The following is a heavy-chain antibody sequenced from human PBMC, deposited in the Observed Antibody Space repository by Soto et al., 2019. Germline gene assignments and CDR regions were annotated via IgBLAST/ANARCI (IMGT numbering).Heavy chain of an antibody. Sequence: QVQLVESGGGVVQPGRSLRLSCAASGFTFSSYATHWVRQAPGKGLEWVAVISYDGSNKYYADSVKGRFTISRDNSKNTLYLQMNSLRAEDTAVYYCARDGDCSGGSCYSRGGYFDYWGQGTLVTVSS. J-gene: IGHJ4*02. CDR3: ARDGDCSGGSCYSRGGYFDY. D-gene: IGHD2-15*01. V-gene: IGHV3-30-3*01. CDR2: ISYDGSNK. CDR1: GFTFSSYA.